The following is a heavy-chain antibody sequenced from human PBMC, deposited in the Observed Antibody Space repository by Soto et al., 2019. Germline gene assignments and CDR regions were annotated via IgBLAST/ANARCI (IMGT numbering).Heavy chain of an antibody. CDR1: GLTVSNNY. V-gene: IGHV3-53*01. CDR3: ARGGVCSGGRCPLRGSFDY. CDR2: IYSSGGT. Sequence: EVQLVESGGDLIQPGGSLRLSCAASGLTVSNNYMSWVRQAPGKGLEWVSIIYSSGGTYYAESVKGRFTISRDDSMNTLYLQMNTLRVEDTAVYFCARGGVCSGGRCPLRGSFDYWGRGIPFTVSS. D-gene: IGHD2-15*01. J-gene: IGHJ4*02.